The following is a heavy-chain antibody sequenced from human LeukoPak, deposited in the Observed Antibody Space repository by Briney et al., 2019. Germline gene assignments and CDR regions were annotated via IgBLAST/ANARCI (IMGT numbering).Heavy chain of an antibody. CDR3: AKDVRRCNGACT. Sequence: GRSLRLSCAASGFTFSSYAMHWVRQAPGKGLEWVAVISYDGSNKYYADSVKGRFTISRDNSKNTLYLQMNSLRVEDTAIYYCAKDVRRCNGACTWGQGTLVTVSS. CDR2: ISYDGSNK. V-gene: IGHV3-30-3*01. J-gene: IGHJ5*02. D-gene: IGHD2-8*01. CDR1: GFTFSSYA.